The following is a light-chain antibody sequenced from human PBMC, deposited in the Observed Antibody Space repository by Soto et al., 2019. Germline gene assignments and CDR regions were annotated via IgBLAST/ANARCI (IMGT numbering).Light chain of an antibody. CDR3: QQYNNWPPWT. CDR2: GAS. V-gene: IGKV3-15*01. J-gene: IGKJ1*01. Sequence: IVMTQSPATLSVYPGERATLSCRASQSVSSNLAWYQQKPGQAPRLLIYGASTRATGIPARFSGSGSGTEFTLTISSLQSEDFAVYYCQQYNNWPPWTFGQGTKVEIK. CDR1: QSVSSN.